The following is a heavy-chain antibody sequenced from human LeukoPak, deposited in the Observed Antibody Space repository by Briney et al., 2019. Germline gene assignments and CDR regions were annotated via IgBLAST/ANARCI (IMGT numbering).Heavy chain of an antibody. CDR2: INPNSGGT. Sequence: ASVKVSCKASGYTFTVYYMHWVRQAPGQGLEWMGRINPNSGGTNYAQKFQGRVTMTRDTSISTAYMELSRLRSDDTAVYYCARSQRWLQLLYYYYYMDVWGKGTTVTVSS. J-gene: IGHJ6*03. CDR1: GYTFTVYY. CDR3: ARSQRWLQLLYYYYYMDV. V-gene: IGHV1-2*06. D-gene: IGHD5-24*01.